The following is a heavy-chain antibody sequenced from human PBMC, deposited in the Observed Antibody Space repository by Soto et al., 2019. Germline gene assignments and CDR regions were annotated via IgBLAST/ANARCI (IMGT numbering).Heavy chain of an antibody. CDR2: IYHTGST. D-gene: IGHD3-22*01. CDR3: ARAHYGPSGYYFGS. CDR1: GDSISSGGYS. Sequence: QVQLQESGPGLVKPSQTLSLTCTVSGDSISSGGYSWSWIRQPPRQGLEWIGYIYHTGSTSYSPSLKSRVTMSVDKSKNQFSLSLTSVTAADTAIYYCARAHYGPSGYYFGSWGQGALFTVSS. J-gene: IGHJ4*02. V-gene: IGHV4-30-2*01.